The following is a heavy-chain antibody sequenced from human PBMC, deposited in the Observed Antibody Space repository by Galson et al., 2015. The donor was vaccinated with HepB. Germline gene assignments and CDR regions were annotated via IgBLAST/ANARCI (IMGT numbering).Heavy chain of an antibody. J-gene: IGHJ4*02. V-gene: IGHV3-7*03. Sequence: SLRLSCAASGFTFSAYWMSWVRQVPGKGLEWVADVDLDGSEMYYADSVKGRFTISRDNAERSVSLHMYSLRAEDTAVYYCAREVMIRTLAHKTPVYWGQGTLVTVSS. D-gene: IGHD3-16*01. CDR2: VDLDGSEM. CDR3: AREVMIRTLAHKTPVY. CDR1: GFTFSAYW.